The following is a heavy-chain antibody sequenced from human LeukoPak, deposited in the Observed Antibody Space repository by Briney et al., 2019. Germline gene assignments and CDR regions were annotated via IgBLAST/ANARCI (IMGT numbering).Heavy chain of an antibody. V-gene: IGHV4-59*01. J-gene: IGHJ5*02. CDR2: IYYSGST. CDR1: GGSISSYY. CDR3: AREDAATTSFDP. D-gene: IGHD5-12*01. Sequence: SETLSLTCTVSGGSISSYYWSWIRQPPGEGLEWIGYIYYSGSTNYNPSLKSRVTISVDTSKNQFSLKLSSVTAADTAVYYCAREDAATTSFDPWGQGTLVTVSS.